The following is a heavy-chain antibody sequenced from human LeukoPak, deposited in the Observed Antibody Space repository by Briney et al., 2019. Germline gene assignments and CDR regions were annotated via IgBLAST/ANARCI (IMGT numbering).Heavy chain of an antibody. CDR1: GFTFSSYS. J-gene: IGHJ4*02. CDR3: ARVQYYDFWSGYSVRAFYFDY. Sequence: GGSLRLSCVASGFTFSSYSMNWVRQAPGKGLEWVSYISSSSSTIYYADSVKGRFTISRDNAKNSLYLQMNSLRAEDTAVYYCARVQYYDFWSGYSVRAFYFDYWGQGTLVTVSS. V-gene: IGHV3-48*01. CDR2: ISSSSSTI. D-gene: IGHD3-3*01.